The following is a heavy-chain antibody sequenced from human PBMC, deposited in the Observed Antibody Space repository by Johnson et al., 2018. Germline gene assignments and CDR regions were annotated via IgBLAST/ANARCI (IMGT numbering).Heavy chain of an antibody. J-gene: IGHJ3*02. D-gene: IGHD3-10*01. Sequence: QLVQSGAEVKKPGASVKVSCETSGYTFTTYYIHWVRLAPGQGLEWMGIINPSGGSPSYAQKFPGRVTMTRDTPTSTVYMELSSLSSEDAAVYYCARETGYSGMHAFDSWGQGTMVTVSS. CDR1: GYTFTTYY. CDR2: INPSGGSP. CDR3: ARETGYSGMHAFDS. V-gene: IGHV1-46*01.